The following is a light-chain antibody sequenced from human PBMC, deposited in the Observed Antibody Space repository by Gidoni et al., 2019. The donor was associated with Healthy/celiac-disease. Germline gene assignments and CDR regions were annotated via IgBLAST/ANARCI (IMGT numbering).Light chain of an antibody. V-gene: IGKV3-11*01. CDR3: QQRSNWPLLT. Sequence: EIVLTQSPATLSLSPGERATLSCRASQSVSSYLAWYQQKPGQAPRILIYDASNRATGIPARFSGSGSGTDFTLTISSLEPEDFAVYYCQQRSNWPLLTFGGXTKVEIK. J-gene: IGKJ4*01. CDR2: DAS. CDR1: QSVSSY.